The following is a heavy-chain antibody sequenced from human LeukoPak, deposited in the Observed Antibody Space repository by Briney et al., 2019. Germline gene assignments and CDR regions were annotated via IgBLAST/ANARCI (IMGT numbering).Heavy chain of an antibody. Sequence: QPGASLRLFCAASGFTFSSYLMHWVRQAPERGVLWVSRVNSDGSNTNYADSVKGRFTISRDNARNPLYLQMNSLRAEDTAVYYCARCRVGACFDSWGQGTLVTVSS. V-gene: IGHV3-74*01. D-gene: IGHD1-26*01. CDR1: GFTFSSYL. CDR2: VNSDGSNT. J-gene: IGHJ4*02. CDR3: ARCRVGACFDS.